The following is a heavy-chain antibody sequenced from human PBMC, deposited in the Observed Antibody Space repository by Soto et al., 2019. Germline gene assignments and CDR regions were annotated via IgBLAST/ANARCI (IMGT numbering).Heavy chain of an antibody. J-gene: IGHJ4*02. CDR2: ISGSGGST. CDR3: AKDGPSGYLFDY. V-gene: IGHV3-23*01. Sequence: PVGSLRLSCAASGFTFSSYAMSWVRQAPGKGPEWVSAISGSGGSTYYADSVKGRFTISRDNSKNTLYLQMNSLRAEDTAVYYCAKDGPSGYLFDYWGQGTLVTVSS. CDR1: GFTFSSYA. D-gene: IGHD5-12*01.